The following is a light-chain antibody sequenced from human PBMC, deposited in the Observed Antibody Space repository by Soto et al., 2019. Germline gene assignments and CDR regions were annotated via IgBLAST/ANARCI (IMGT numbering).Light chain of an antibody. V-gene: IGKV1-5*03. CDR1: QSISSW. CDR2: KAS. J-gene: IGKJ4*01. CDR3: QQYNSYSLT. Sequence: DIQMTQSPSTLSASVGDRVTITCRASQSISSWLAWYQQKPGKAPKLLIYKASSLESGVPSSFSGSGSGTEFTLTISSLQPDDFATYYCQQYNSYSLTFGGGTKVDIK.